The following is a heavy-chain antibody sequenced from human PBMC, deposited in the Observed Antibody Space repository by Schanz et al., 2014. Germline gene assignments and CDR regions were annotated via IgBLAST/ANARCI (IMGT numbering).Heavy chain of an antibody. Sequence: QVQLQESGPGLVKPSQTLSLTCAVSGGSISSGGYSWSWIRQPPGKGLEWIGYIFFRGSTYYNPSLKSRVTISIAPSKTQFSLRLPSVTAADTAVYYCYGMDVWGQGTTVTVSS. CDR2: IFFRGST. V-gene: IGHV4-30-4*07. CDR1: GGSISSGGYS. CDR3: YGMDV. J-gene: IGHJ6*02.